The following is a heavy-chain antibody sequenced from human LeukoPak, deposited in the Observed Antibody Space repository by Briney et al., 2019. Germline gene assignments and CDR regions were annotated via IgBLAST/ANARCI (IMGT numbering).Heavy chain of an antibody. CDR2: INHSGST. V-gene: IGHV4-34*01. J-gene: IGHJ4*02. CDR1: GGSFSGYY. Sequence: SETLSLTCAVYGGSFSGYYWSWIRQPPGKGLGWIGEINHSGSTNYNPSLKSRVTISVDTSKNQFSLKLSSVTAADTAVYYCARAREYDILTGYPTSYFDYWGQGTLVTVSS. D-gene: IGHD3-9*01. CDR3: ARAREYDILTGYPTSYFDY.